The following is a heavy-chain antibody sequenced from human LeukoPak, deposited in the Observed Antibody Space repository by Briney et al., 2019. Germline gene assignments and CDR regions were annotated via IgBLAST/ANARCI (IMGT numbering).Heavy chain of an antibody. D-gene: IGHD3-22*01. V-gene: IGHV4-59*01. Sequence: SETLSLTCTVSGGSMNNYYWSWIRQSPGKGLEWVGYIYHTGSATYKPSLTSRVTLSLDTSKNQFSLRLNSLTAADTAVYYCARGRGDSKGTSFDFGGQGTLVTVSS. CDR2: IYHTGSA. CDR1: GGSMNNYY. J-gene: IGHJ4*02. CDR3: ARGRGDSKGTSFDF.